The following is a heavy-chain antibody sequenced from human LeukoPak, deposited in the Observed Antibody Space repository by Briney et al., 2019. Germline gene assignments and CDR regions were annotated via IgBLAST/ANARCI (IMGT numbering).Heavy chain of an antibody. Sequence: SETLSLTCTVSGGSISGYYWSWIRQPPGKGLEWIGYIYYSGSTNYNLSLKSRVTMSVDTSKNQFSLKLSSVTAADTAVYYCARDSPLERRRNDAFDTWGQGTMVTVSS. CDR2: IYYSGST. J-gene: IGHJ3*02. CDR3: ARDSPLERRRNDAFDT. CDR1: GGSISGYY. D-gene: IGHD1-1*01. V-gene: IGHV4-59*01.